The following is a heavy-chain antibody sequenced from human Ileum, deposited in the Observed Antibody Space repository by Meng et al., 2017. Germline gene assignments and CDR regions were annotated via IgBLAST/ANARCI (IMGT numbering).Heavy chain of an antibody. CDR2: VYHSGST. Sequence: QVHLQESGPGLGKPSEPLSLTCAASGGSIESNNGWTWTRQPPGQGLEWIGEVYHSGSTHYNPSLQSRVTISIDNSKNRFSLSLNSVTAADTAIYYCARADYVRYFDLWGRGTLVTVSS. CDR3: ARADYVRYFDL. CDR1: GGSIESNNG. J-gene: IGHJ2*01. D-gene: IGHD3-10*02. V-gene: IGHV4-4*02.